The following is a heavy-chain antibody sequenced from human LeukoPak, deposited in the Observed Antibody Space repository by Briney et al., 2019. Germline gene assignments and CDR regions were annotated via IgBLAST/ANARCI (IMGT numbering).Heavy chain of an antibody. V-gene: IGHV1-8*01. CDR3: SRGVRSWYFNS. Sequence: ASVKVSCKASGYTFTRYDINWVRQATGQGLEWMGCMNPNSGNTGYAQKFQGRVTMTRNTSISTAYMELSSLRSEDTAMYYCSRGVRSWYFNSWGQGTLVTVSS. CDR2: MNPNSGNT. D-gene: IGHD6-13*01. J-gene: IGHJ4*02. CDR1: GYTFTRYD.